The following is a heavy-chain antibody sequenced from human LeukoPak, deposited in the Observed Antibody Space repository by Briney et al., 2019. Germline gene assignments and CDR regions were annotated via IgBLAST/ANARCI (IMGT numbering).Heavy chain of an antibody. CDR3: AKGKILLYYFDY. CDR2: INQDGSEK. CDR1: GLTFSNYL. J-gene: IGHJ4*02. Sequence: VGSLRLSCTVSGLTFSNYLMNWVRQAPGKGLEWVSNINQDGSEKYYVDSVKGRFSISRDNAENSLFLKMTSVRAEDTAVYYCAKGKILLYYFDYWGQGTLVTVSS. D-gene: IGHD2/OR15-2a*01. V-gene: IGHV3-7*03.